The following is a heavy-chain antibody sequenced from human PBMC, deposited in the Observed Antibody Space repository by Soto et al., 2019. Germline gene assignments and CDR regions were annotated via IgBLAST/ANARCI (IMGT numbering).Heavy chain of an antibody. J-gene: IGHJ6*02. CDR2: IYPGDSDA. Sequence: GESLKIFCKGAGYSLAIYWSGGMLQMPGKGLEWMGIIYPGDSDARYSPSFQGQVTISADKSISTAYLQWSSLKASDTAMYYCARVLYGVPSYGMDVWGQGTTVTVSS. CDR3: ARVLYGVPSYGMDV. CDR1: GYSLAIYW. D-gene: IGHD3-3*01. V-gene: IGHV5-51*01.